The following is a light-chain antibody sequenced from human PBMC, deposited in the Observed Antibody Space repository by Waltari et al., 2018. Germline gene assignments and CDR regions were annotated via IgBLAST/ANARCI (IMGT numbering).Light chain of an antibody. V-gene: IGLV2-11*01. CDR3: CSYAGSDTYV. J-gene: IGLJ1*01. CDR1: SSDVGGYNY. Sequence: QSALTQPRSVSGSPGQSVAISCTGTSSDVGGYNYVSWYQQHPGKAPKIIIYDATKRPSGVPARFSGSKSGNTASLTISGLQAEDEADYYCCSYAGSDTYVFGTGTEVTVL. CDR2: DAT.